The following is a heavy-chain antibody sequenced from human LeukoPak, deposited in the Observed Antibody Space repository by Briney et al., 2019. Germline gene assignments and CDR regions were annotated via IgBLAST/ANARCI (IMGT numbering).Heavy chain of an antibody. CDR2: ISGSGGST. CDR3: AKDKDSSSWYYFDY. CDR1: GSTFSSYA. J-gene: IGHJ4*02. V-gene: IGHV3-23*01. D-gene: IGHD6-13*01. Sequence: SGGSLRLSCAASGSTFSSYAMSWVRQAPGKGLEWVSAISGSGGSTYYADSVKGRFTISRDNSKNTLYLQMNSLRAEDTAVYYCAKDKDSSSWYYFDYWGQGTLVTVSS.